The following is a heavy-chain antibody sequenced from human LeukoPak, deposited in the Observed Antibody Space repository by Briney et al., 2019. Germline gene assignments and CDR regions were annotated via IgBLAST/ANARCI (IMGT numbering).Heavy chain of an antibody. CDR2: ISWNSGSI. V-gene: IGHV3-9*03. J-gene: IGHJ3*02. CDR3: AKDLGISRYCSSTSCSGAFDI. CDR1: GFTFDDYA. Sequence: GRSLRLSCAASGFTFDDYAMHWVRQAPGKGLEWVSGISWNSGSIGYADSVKGRFTISRDNAKNSLYLQMNSLRAEDMALYYCAKDLGISRYCSSTSCSGAFDIWGQGTMVTVSS. D-gene: IGHD2-2*01.